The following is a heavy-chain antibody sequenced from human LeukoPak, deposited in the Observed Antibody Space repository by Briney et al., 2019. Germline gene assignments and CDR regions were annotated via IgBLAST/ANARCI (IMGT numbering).Heavy chain of an antibody. D-gene: IGHD3-22*01. CDR1: GHSISSGYY. V-gene: IGHV4-38-2*01. CDR2: IYHSGST. Sequence: SETLSLTCAVSGHSISSGYYWGWIRQPPGKGLEWIGSIYHSGSTYYNPSLKSRVTISVDTSKNQFSLKLSSVTAADTAVYYCARPFPYYYDSSGYHNNTWGQGTLVTVSS. CDR3: ARPFPYYYDSSGYHNNT. J-gene: IGHJ4*02.